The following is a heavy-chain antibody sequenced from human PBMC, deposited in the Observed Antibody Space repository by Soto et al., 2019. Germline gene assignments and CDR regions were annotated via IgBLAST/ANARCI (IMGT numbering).Heavy chain of an antibody. Sequence: SQTLSLTCAISGDNVSSDSVTWNWIRQSPSRGLEWLGRTYYRSTWYSDYATSVESRITLSPDTYKNHFSLQLRSVTLDDTAVYYCTRGSPGHLRGFDPWGQGTQVTVSS. V-gene: IGHV6-1*01. CDR2: TYYRSTWYS. J-gene: IGHJ5*02. CDR1: GDNVSSDSVT. D-gene: IGHD3-16*01. CDR3: TRGSPGHLRGFDP.